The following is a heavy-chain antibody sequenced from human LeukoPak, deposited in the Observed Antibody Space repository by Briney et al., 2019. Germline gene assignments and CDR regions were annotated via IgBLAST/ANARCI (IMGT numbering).Heavy chain of an antibody. D-gene: IGHD5/OR15-5a*01. CDR1: GFTFSNYW. CDR3: ARSNVWAFDF. J-gene: IGHJ4*02. V-gene: IGHV3-7*05. CDR2: IKGDGSEK. Sequence: GSLRLSCAASGFTFSNYWMNWVRQAPGKGLEWVANIKGDGSEKYFVASVRGRFTISRDNAKNSLYLQMSSLRAEDTAVYYCARSNVWAFDFGGQGTLVTVSS.